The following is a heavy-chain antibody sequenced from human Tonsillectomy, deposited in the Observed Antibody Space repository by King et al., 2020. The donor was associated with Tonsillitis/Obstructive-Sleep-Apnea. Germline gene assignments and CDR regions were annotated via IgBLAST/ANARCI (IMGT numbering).Heavy chain of an antibody. CDR1: GFTFSNYW. CDR3: ERDIGYCEGGDCDWGAFDI. V-gene: IGHV3-7*04. J-gene: IGHJ3*02. CDR2: IKQDGGEK. D-gene: IGHD2-21*02. Sequence: VQLVESGGGLVQPGGSLRLSCAASGFTFSNYWMTWVRQAPGKGLEWVAGIKQDGGEKRYVDSVKGRLTISRDNAKKSLYLQMSSLRAEDTAVYYCERDIGYCEGGDCDWGAFDIWGQGTMVIVSS.